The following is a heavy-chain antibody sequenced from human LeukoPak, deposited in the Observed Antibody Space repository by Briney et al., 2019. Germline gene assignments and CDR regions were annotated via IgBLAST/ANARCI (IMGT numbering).Heavy chain of an antibody. D-gene: IGHD5-24*01. CDR3: ARVYGDGYNPAIDY. CDR1: GGTFSSHA. V-gene: IGHV1-69*13. CDR2: IIPIFGTA. Sequence: GASVKVSCKASGGTFSSHAISWVRQAPGQGLEWMGGIIPIFGTANYAQKFQGRVTITADESTSTAYMELSSLRSEDTAVYYCARVYGDGYNPAIDYWGQGTLVTVSS. J-gene: IGHJ4*02.